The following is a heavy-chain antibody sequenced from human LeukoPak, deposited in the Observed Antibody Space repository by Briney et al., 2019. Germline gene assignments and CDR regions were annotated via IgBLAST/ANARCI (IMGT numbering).Heavy chain of an antibody. CDR3: ARERGRLYDDY. CDR2: IWYDGSNK. J-gene: IGHJ4*02. V-gene: IGHV3-33*01. Sequence: GGSLRLSCAASGFPLSSYGMHWVRQAPGKGLEGVAVIWYDGSNKYYADSVKGRFTISRDNSKNTLYLQMNSLRVENTAVYYCARERGRLYDDYWGQGTLVTVSS. D-gene: IGHD2-8*01. CDR1: GFPLSSYG.